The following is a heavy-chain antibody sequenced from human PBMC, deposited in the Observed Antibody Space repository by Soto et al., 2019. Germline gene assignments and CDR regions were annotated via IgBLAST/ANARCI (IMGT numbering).Heavy chain of an antibody. D-gene: IGHD3-22*01. J-gene: IGHJ2*01. CDR2: IIPILGIA. Sequence: SVKVSCKASGGTFSSYTISWVRQAPGQGLEWMGRIIPILGIANYAQKFQGRVTITADKSTSTAYMELSSLRSEDTAVYYCAIGGTYYYDSSGYPVDWYFDLWGRGTLVTVSS. CDR3: AIGGTYYYDSSGYPVDWYFDL. V-gene: IGHV1-69*02. CDR1: GGTFSSYT.